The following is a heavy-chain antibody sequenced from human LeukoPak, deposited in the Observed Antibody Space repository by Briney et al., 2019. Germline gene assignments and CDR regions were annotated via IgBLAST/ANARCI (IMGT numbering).Heavy chain of an antibody. CDR2: ISGSGGST. J-gene: IGHJ3*02. D-gene: IGHD6-19*01. V-gene: IGHV3-23*01. CDR3: AKVPGGWRNDALDI. CDR1: GFTFSSYA. Sequence: GGSLRLSCAASGFTFSSYALSWVRQAPGKGLEWVSAISGSGGSTYYADSVKGRFTISRDNSKNTVYLQMNSLRAEDTAVYYCAKVPGGWRNDALDIWGQGTMVTVSS.